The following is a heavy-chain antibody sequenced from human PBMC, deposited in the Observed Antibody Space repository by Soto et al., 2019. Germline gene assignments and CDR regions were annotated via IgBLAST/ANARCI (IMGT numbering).Heavy chain of an antibody. CDR3: ARAMPNCSSTSCYADSSSWFFDY. Sequence: ASVKVSCKASGYTFTGYYMHWVRQAPGQGLEWMGWINPNSGGTNYAQKFQGWVTMTRDTSISTAYMELSRLRSDDTAVYYCARAMPNCSSTSCYADSSSWFFDYWGQGTLVTVSS. D-gene: IGHD2-2*01. J-gene: IGHJ4*02. CDR1: GYTFTGYY. CDR2: INPNSGGT. V-gene: IGHV1-2*04.